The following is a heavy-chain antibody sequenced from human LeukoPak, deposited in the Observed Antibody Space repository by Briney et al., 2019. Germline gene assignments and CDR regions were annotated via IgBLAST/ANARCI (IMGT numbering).Heavy chain of an antibody. CDR1: GFTFSSYA. V-gene: IGHV3-30-3*01. CDR3: AKDASYDILTGPLDY. J-gene: IGHJ4*02. D-gene: IGHD3-9*01. Sequence: GGSLRLSCAASGFTFSSYAMHWVRQAPGRGLEWVAVISYDGSNKYYADSVKGRFTISRDNSKNTLYLQMNSLRAEDTAVYYCAKDASYDILTGPLDYWGQGTLVTVSS. CDR2: ISYDGSNK.